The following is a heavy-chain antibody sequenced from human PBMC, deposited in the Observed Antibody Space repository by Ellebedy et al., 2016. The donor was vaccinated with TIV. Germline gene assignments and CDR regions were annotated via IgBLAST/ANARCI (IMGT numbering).Heavy chain of an antibody. D-gene: IGHD3-10*01. J-gene: IGHJ4*02. V-gene: IGHV3-7*01. CDR3: ARDPSITMVRGGNGY. Sequence: GESLKISXAASGFTFSSYWMSWVRQAPGKGLEWVANIKQDGSEKYYVDSVKGRFTISRDNAKNSLYLQMNSLRAEDTAVYYCARDPSITMVRGGNGYWGQGTLVTVSS. CDR2: IKQDGSEK. CDR1: GFTFSSYW.